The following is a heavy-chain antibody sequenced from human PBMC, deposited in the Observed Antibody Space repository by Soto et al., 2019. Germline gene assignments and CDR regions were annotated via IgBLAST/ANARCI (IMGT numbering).Heavy chain of an antibody. CDR3: ARHADYGIYYYGMDV. D-gene: IGHD4-17*01. Sequence: GESLKISCKGSGYGFTSYWISWVRQMPGKGLEWMGRIDPSDSYTNYSPSFQGHVTISADKSISTAYLQWSSLKASDTAMYYCARHADYGIYYYGMDVWGQGTTVTVSS. J-gene: IGHJ6*02. V-gene: IGHV5-10-1*01. CDR1: GYGFTSYW. CDR2: IDPSDSYT.